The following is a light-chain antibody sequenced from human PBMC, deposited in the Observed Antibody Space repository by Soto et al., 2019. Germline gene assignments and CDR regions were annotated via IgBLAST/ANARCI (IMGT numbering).Light chain of an antibody. CDR2: AAS. V-gene: IGKV1-39*01. Sequence: DIQMTQSPSTLSASIGDRVTITCRASQTISTYLNWYQQKLGKAPTLLIYAASSLQSGVPSRFSGGGSGTDFTLTISSLQPEDFATYFCQQCYSSPRTLGQGTKVDIK. CDR1: QTISTY. CDR3: QQCYSSPRT. J-gene: IGKJ1*01.